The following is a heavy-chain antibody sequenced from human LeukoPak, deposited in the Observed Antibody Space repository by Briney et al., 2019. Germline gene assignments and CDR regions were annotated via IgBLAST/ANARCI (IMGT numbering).Heavy chain of an antibody. CDR1: GFTFSSYA. Sequence: GGSLRLSCAASGFTFSSYAMSWVRQAPGKGLEWVSAISGSGGSTNYADSVKGRFTISRDNSKNTLYLQMNSLRAEDTAVYYCAKDLMANYYDSSGYYDYWGQGTLVTVSS. V-gene: IGHV3-23*01. J-gene: IGHJ4*02. D-gene: IGHD3-22*01. CDR3: AKDLMANYYDSSGYYDY. CDR2: ISGSGGST.